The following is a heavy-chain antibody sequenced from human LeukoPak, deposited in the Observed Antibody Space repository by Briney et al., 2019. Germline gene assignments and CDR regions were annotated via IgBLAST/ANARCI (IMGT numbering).Heavy chain of an antibody. V-gene: IGHV3-23*01. D-gene: IGHD2-15*01. CDR1: GFTFSSSA. Sequence: GGSLRLSCAASGFTFSSSAMSWVRQAPGKGLEWVSAISNNGGYTYYADSVQGRFTISRDNSKSTLCLQMNSLRAEDTAVYYCAKQLGYCSGGSCYFPYWGQGTLVTVSS. J-gene: IGHJ4*02. CDR3: AKQLGYCSGGSCYFPY. CDR2: ISNNGGYT.